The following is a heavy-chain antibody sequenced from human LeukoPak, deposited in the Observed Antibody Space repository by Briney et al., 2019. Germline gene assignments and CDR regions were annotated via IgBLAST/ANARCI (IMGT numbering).Heavy chain of an antibody. CDR1: GGTFSSYA. CDR2: IIPVFGTA. CDR3: ARSDPGTAIVRDYYYYMDV. V-gene: IGHV1-69*05. Sequence: SVKVSCKASGGTFSSYAISWVRQAPGQGLEWMGGIIPVFGTANYAQKFQGRVTITTDESTSTAYMELSSLRSEDTAVYYCARSDPGTAIVRDYYYYMDVWGKGTTVTVSS. D-gene: IGHD5-18*01. J-gene: IGHJ6*03.